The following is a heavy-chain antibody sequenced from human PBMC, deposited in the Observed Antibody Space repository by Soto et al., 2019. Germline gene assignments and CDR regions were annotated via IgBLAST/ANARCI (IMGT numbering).Heavy chain of an antibody. D-gene: IGHD2-21*02. CDR2: INYSGRT. Sequence: SETLSLTCTVSGGSISDSSHYWAWIRQPPGKGLEWIATINYSGRTYYNPSLKSRVIISIDTSKNLFSLKLSSVTAADTAVYFCAREGALLFGGNSDYYSTMDVWGQGTTVTVSS. CDR3: AREGALLFGGNSDYYSTMDV. V-gene: IGHV4-39*07. CDR1: GGSISDSSHY. J-gene: IGHJ6*02.